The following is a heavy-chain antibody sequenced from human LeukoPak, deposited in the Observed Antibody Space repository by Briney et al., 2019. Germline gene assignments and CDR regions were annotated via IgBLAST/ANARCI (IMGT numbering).Heavy chain of an antibody. CDR3: ATVGGSPYYFDF. CDR2: IYFGGTT. D-gene: IGHD3-10*01. Sequence: PSETLSLTCTVSGGSISSGGYYWSWIRQPPGKGLEWIGYIYFGGTTYYNPSLKSRLTMSIDTSKNQFSLKLSSVTAADTAVYYCATVGGSPYYFDFWGQGTLVTVAS. J-gene: IGHJ4*02. V-gene: IGHV4-31*03. CDR1: GGSISSGGYY.